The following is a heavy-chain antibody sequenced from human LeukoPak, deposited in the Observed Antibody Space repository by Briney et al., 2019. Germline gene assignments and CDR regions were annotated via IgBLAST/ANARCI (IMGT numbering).Heavy chain of an antibody. Sequence: SETLSLTCAVYGGSFSGYYWSWIRQPPGKGLEWIGYIYYSGSTYYNPSLKSRVTISVDTSKNQFSLKLSSVTAADTAVYYCARVDYYDSSGYYFPDYWGQGTLVTVSS. CDR2: IYYSGST. D-gene: IGHD3-22*01. CDR3: ARVDYYDSSGYYFPDY. CDR1: GGSFSGYY. V-gene: IGHV4-30-4*01. J-gene: IGHJ4*02.